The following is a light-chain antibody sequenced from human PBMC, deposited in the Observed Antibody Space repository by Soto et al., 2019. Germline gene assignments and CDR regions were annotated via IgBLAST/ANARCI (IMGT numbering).Light chain of an antibody. Sequence: EIVMTQSPATLSVSPGERATLSCRASQSLSSSLAWYQQKPGQAPRLLIYGASTSATGSPARFIGGGAGREFTPTISRLVPAEFSVFYCQQYGRSPRSGFGQGTRLEIK. CDR2: GAS. CDR1: QSLSSS. J-gene: IGKJ5*01. V-gene: IGKV3-15*01. CDR3: QQYGRSPRSG.